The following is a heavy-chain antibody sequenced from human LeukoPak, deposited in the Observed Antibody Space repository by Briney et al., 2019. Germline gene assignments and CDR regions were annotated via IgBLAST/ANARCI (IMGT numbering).Heavy chain of an antibody. CDR3: ASPGRQDAYNGHYWYFDL. Sequence: PSETLSLTCTVSGGSITNYYWNWIHQPPGKDLEWIGCVSYSGRTHYSSALKSRVTISVDTSKNQFSLNLRSVTAADTAVYYCASPGRQDAYNGHYWYFDLWGRGTLVTVSS. V-gene: IGHV4-59*01. D-gene: IGHD5-24*01. CDR1: GGSITNYY. CDR2: VSYSGRT. J-gene: IGHJ2*01.